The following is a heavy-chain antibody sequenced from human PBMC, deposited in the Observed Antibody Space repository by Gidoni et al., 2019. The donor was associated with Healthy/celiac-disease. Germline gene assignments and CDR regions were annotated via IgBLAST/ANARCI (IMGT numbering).Heavy chain of an antibody. J-gene: IGHJ4*02. Sequence: EVQLVESGGGLVKPGGSLSLSCAASGFTFSSYSMNWVRQAPGKGLEWVLSISSSSSYIYYADSVKGRFTISRDNAKNSLYLQMNSLRAEDTAVYYCARDGGSFYDSSGGFDYWGQGTLVTVSS. V-gene: IGHV3-21*01. CDR1: GFTFSSYS. CDR3: ARDGGSFYDSSGGFDY. D-gene: IGHD3-22*01. CDR2: ISSSSSYI.